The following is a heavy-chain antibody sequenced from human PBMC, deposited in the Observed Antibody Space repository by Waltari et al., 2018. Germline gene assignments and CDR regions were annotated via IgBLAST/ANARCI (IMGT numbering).Heavy chain of an antibody. CDR2: IYYGGTA. D-gene: IGHD5-18*01. V-gene: IGHV4-39*01. J-gene: IGHJ5*01. Sequence: QLQLQESGPGLVKPSETLSLTCPVSGGPISTRSYYGARVRQPPGKGLQWIGSIYYGGTAYYNSSLKSRVTMSVDTSKNQFSLELRSVTAADTAVYYCAGLRYSFINWLDPWGQGTLVTVSS. CDR1: GGPISTRSYY. CDR3: AGLRYSFINWLDP.